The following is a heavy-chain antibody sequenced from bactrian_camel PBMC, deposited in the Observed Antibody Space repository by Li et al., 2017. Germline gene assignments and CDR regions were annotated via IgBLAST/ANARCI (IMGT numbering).Heavy chain of an antibody. J-gene: IGHJ4*01. CDR1: GYTDSIVI. CDR2: ISRGGDNT. Sequence: DVQLVESGGGSVQAGGSLRLSCVASGYTDSIVIMTWSRQAPGKGLEWVSQISRGGDNTHYADSMAGRFTISQANSKNTMSLQMNDLKPEDTAMYYCGRGFSKGLGPNCQYNFSGRGTQVTVS. CDR3: GRGFSKGLGPNCQYNF. D-gene: IGHD1*01. V-gene: IGHV3S40*01.